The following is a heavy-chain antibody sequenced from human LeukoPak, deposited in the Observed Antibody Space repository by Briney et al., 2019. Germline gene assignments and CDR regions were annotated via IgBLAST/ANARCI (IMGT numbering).Heavy chain of an antibody. Sequence: GVSLRLSCAACGFTFNHYAMSWVRQAPGKGLEWVSGINHLGHTFYADSVKGRFTISRDNFKNTLYLQMNSLRAEDTAVYYCAKRGCDTNGCPYYFDYWGQGTLVTVSS. J-gene: IGHJ4*02. CDR2: INHLGHT. CDR1: GFTFNHYA. V-gene: IGHV3-23*01. D-gene: IGHD2-8*01. CDR3: AKRGCDTNGCPYYFDY.